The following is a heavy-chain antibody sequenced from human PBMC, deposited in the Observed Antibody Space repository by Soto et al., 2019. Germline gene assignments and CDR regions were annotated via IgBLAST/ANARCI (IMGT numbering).Heavy chain of an antibody. D-gene: IGHD2-15*01. CDR1: GYTFTGYY. CDR3: APEARRQDVVSSADMDV. CDR2: INPNSGGT. Sequence: ASVKVSCKASGYTFTGYYMHWVRQAPGQGLEWMGWINPNSGGTNYAQKFQGWVTMTRDTSISTAYMELSRLRSDDTAVYYCAPEARRQDVVSSADMDVWGQGTTVTVSS. V-gene: IGHV1-2*04. J-gene: IGHJ6*02.